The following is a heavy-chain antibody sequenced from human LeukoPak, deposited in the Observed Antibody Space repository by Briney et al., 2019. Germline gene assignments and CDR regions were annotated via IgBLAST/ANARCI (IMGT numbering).Heavy chain of an antibody. CDR2: ISACYGNT. CDR3: AKNIITFAIPATISDG. CDR1: GYTFTSYG. V-gene: IGHV1-18*01. J-gene: IGHJ4*02. Sequence: ASVNLSCKSSGYTFTSYGNSWVRQAPGQGLDWMGWISACYGNTNYAQKLQSRVTMTTDTSTSTAYMEKRSLRSDDTAVYFCAKNIITFAIPATISDGWGQGTLVTVSS. D-gene: IGHD3-16*01.